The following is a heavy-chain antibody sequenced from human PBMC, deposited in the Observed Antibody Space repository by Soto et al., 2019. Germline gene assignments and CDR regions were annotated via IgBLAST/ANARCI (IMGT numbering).Heavy chain of an antibody. J-gene: IGHJ6*02. CDR2: ISAYNGNT. CDR1: GDSFTSYG. Sequence: GASVKVSCEASGDSFTSYGISWVRQAPGQGLEWMGWISAYNGNTNYARKLQGRVTMTTDTSTSTAYMELRSLRSDDTAVYYCARGYYDFWSGYKYYYYYGMDVWGQGTTVTVSS. V-gene: IGHV1-18*01. CDR3: ARGYYDFWSGYKYYYYYGMDV. D-gene: IGHD3-3*01.